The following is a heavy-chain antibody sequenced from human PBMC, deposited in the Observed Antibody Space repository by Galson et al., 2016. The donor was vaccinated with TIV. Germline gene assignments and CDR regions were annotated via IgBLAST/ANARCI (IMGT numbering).Heavy chain of an antibody. Sequence: SVKVSCKASGYTFTGYYMHWVRQAPGQGLEWMGWINPDSGDTNYSQKFQGRVTMTRDTSINTAYMELSNLKSADTAVYYCARDPSPVTTSPFDIWGQGTMVTVSS. D-gene: IGHD4-17*01. CDR3: ARDPSPVTTSPFDI. CDR2: INPDSGDT. V-gene: IGHV1-2*02. CDR1: GYTFTGYY. J-gene: IGHJ3*02.